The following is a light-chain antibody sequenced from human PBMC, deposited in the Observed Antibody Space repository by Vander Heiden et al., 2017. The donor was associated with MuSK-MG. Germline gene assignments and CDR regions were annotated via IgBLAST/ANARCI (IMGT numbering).Light chain of an antibody. Sequence: EIVMTQSPATLSVSPGERATLSCRASQSVSSNLAWYQQKPGQSPRLLIYGASTGATGIPARFSGSGSATEFTLTISSLQSEDFAVYYCQQDDNCPWTFGQGTKVEI. CDR1: QSVSSN. CDR3: QQDDNCPWT. CDR2: GAS. V-gene: IGKV3-15*01. J-gene: IGKJ1*01.